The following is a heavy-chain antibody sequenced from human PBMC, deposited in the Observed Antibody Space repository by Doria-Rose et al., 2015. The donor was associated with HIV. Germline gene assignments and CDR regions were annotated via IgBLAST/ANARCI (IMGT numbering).Heavy chain of an antibody. V-gene: IGHV3-53*01. D-gene: IGHD3-3*01. CDR1: GFTVSNNY. CDR2: LYSDGTT. CDR3: AREVYSYGYYNY. Sequence: EVQLVQSGGCLVQPGGSLKLSCAASGFTVSNNYMTWVRQAPGRGLEWVSLLYSDGTTYYADSVRGRFTISRDNSKNTLFLQMNDLRVEDTALYYCAREVYSYGYYNYWGQGTLVTVSS. J-gene: IGHJ4*02.